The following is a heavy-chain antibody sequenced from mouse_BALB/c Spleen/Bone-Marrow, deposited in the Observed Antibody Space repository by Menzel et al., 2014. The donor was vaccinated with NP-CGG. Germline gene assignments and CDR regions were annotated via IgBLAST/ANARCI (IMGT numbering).Heavy chain of an antibody. J-gene: IGHJ4*01. CDR2: INPSNGGT. CDR1: GYTFTSYY. CDR3: SRGRRDALDY. Sequence: VQLQQSGAELVKPGASVKLSCKASGYTFTSYYMYWVKQRPGQGLEWFGEINPSNGGTNFNEKFKNKATLTVDKSSSTAYMQLSSQTSEDSAVYYWSRGRRDALDYWGQGTSVTVSS. V-gene: IGHV1S81*02.